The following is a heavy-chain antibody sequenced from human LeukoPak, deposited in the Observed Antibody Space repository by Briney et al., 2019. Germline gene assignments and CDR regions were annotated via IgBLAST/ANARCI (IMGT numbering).Heavy chain of an antibody. J-gene: IGHJ3*02. CDR1: GGTFSSYA. CDR3: ANFIVVVAWRAFDI. D-gene: IGHD3-22*01. CDR2: IIPILGIA. Sequence: GASVKVSCKASGGTFSSYAISWVRQAPGQGLEWMGRIIPILGIANYAQKFQGRVTITADKSTSTAYMELSSLRSEDTAVYYCANFIVVVAWRAFDIWGQGTMVTVSS. V-gene: IGHV1-69*04.